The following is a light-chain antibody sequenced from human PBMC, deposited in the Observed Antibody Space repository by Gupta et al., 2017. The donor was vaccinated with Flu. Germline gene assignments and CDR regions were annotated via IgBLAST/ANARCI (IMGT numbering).Light chain of an antibody. J-gene: IGKJ4*01. CDR2: AAS. CDR1: QGSSSY. Sequence: GDRVTITCRSSQGSSSYLAWYQQKPGKAPNLLIYAASNLQGGVPSRFSGSRSGTEFTLTIGSLQPEDFATYYCQELNTYSLTFGGGTKVEIK. CDR3: QELNTYSLT. V-gene: IGKV1-9*01.